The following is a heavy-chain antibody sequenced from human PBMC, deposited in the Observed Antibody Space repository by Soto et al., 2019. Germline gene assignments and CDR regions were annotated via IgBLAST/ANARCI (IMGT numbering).Heavy chain of an antibody. J-gene: IGHJ4*02. Sequence: QVQLQESGPGLVKPSGTLSLTCAVSGGSISSSNWWSWVRQPPGKGLEWIGEIYHSGSTHYNTSLTSRVTISVEKYRNQFSLKLSSVTAADTAVYYCARRWGEGRVDYWGQGTLVTVSS. CDR2: IYHSGST. CDR1: GGSISSSNW. CDR3: ARRWGEGRVDY. V-gene: IGHV4-4*02. D-gene: IGHD3-10*01.